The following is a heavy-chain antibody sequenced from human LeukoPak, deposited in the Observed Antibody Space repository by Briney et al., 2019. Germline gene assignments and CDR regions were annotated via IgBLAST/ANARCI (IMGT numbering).Heavy chain of an antibody. D-gene: IGHD4-17*01. CDR3: ARDRNDYGDYGSYEV. CDR2: IYSGGAT. V-gene: IGHV3-53*01. Sequence: TGGSLRLSCAASGFIVSSNYMNWVRQAPGKGLEWVSIIYSGGATYYADSVKGRFTISTDNSKNTLYLQMNSLTAEDKAAYYCARDRNDYGDYGSYEVWGQGTLVTVSS. CDR1: GFIVSSNY. J-gene: IGHJ4*02.